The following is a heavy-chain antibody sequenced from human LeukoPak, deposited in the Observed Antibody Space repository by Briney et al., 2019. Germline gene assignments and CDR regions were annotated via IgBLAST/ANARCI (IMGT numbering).Heavy chain of an antibody. Sequence: GASVKVSCKASGYTFTSYAMHWVRQAPGQRLEWMGWINAGNGNTKYSQKFQGRVTMTRNTSISTAYMELSSLRSEDTAVYYCARVAAVAEGYWGQGTLVTVSS. CDR1: GYTFTSYA. J-gene: IGHJ4*02. V-gene: IGHV1-3*01. CDR2: INAGNGNT. D-gene: IGHD6-19*01. CDR3: ARVAAVAEGY.